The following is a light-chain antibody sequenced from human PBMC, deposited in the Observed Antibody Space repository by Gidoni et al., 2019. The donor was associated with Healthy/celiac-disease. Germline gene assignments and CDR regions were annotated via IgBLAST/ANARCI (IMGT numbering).Light chain of an antibody. CDR3: CSYAGSSTFVV. CDR1: SSDVGSYNL. Sequence: SARTQTASVSGSPGQSITISCTGTSSDVGSYNLVSWYQQHPGKAPKLMIYEVSKRPSGVSNRFSGSKSGSTASLTISWLQAEDEADYYCCSYAGSSTFVVFGGGTKLTVL. J-gene: IGLJ2*01. V-gene: IGLV2-23*02. CDR2: EVS.